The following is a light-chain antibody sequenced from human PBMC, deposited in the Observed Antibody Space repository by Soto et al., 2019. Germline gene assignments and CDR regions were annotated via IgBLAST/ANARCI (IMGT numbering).Light chain of an antibody. CDR2: EVT. J-gene: IGLJ2*01. CDR3: SSYAGSNSVL. Sequence: QSALTQPPSASGAPGQSVTVSCTGRSRDVGGYNDVSWYQQHPGNAPKLIMYEVTKRPSGVPGRFSGSNSGNTASLTVSGLLAEYEADYYCSSYAGSNSVLVGEGTKLPV. CDR1: SRDVGGYND. V-gene: IGLV2-8*01.